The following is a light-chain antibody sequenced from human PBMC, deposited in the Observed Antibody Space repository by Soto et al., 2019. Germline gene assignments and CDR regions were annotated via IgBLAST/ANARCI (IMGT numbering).Light chain of an antibody. CDR3: QHRSNWPWT. CDR1: QSVSSY. J-gene: IGKJ1*01. V-gene: IGKV3-11*01. Sequence: EIVLTQSPATLSLSPGERATLSCRASQSVSSYLAWFQQKPGQAPRLLIYDASNRAPGIPARFSGSGSGTDFTLTISSQEPEDCEVYYCQHRSNWPWTFGQGTKVEFK. CDR2: DAS.